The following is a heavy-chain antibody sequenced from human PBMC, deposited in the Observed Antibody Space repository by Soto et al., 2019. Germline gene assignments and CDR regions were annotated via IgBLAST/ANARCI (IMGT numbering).Heavy chain of an antibody. Sequence: EVQLVESGGGLVKPGGSLRLSCAASGFTFSSYSMNWVRRAPGKGLEWVSSISSSSSYIYYADSVKGQFTISRDNAKNSLYLQMNSLRAEDTAVYYCARGSSGSYYYYYYGMDVWGQGTTVTVSS. V-gene: IGHV3-21*01. D-gene: IGHD3-10*01. CDR1: GFTFSSYS. J-gene: IGHJ6*02. CDR2: ISSSSSYI. CDR3: ARGSSGSYYYYYYGMDV.